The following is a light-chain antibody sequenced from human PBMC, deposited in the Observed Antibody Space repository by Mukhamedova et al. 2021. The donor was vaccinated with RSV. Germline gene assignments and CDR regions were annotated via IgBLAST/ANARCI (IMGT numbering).Light chain of an antibody. CDR2: AAS. V-gene: IGKV1-17*01. Sequence: WYQRRVHGKAPKRLIYAASSLQSGVPSRFSGSGSGTEFTLTISSLQPEDFATYYCLQHNNYPFTFGPGPKWISN. J-gene: IGKJ3*01. CDR3: LQHNNYPFT.